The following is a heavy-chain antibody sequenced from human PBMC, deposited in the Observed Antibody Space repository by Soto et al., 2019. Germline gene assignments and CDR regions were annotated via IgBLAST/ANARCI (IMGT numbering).Heavy chain of an antibody. CDR2: INPNSGGT. CDR1: GYTFTGYY. V-gene: IGHV1-2*04. D-gene: IGHD4-4*01. J-gene: IGHJ5*02. Sequence: ASVQVSCKASGYTFTGYYMHWVRQAPGQGLEWMGWINPNSGGTNYAQKFQGWVTMTRDTSISTAYMELSRLRSDDTAVYYCARDYSNYNWFDPWGQGTLVTVSS. CDR3: ARDYSNYNWFDP.